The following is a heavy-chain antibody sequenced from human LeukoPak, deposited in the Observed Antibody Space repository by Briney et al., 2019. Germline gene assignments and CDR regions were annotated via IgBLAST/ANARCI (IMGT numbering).Heavy chain of an antibody. D-gene: IGHD3-3*01. V-gene: IGHV3-23*01. Sequence: PGGSLRLSCAASGFTFSSYAMSWVRQAPGKGLEWVSVISGSGGSTYYGDFVKGRFTISRDNSKNTLYLQMNSLRAEDTAVYYCAKEGGITIHVVGFWYYMDVWGKGTTVTVSS. J-gene: IGHJ6*03. CDR2: ISGSGGST. CDR1: GFTFSSYA. CDR3: AKEGGITIHVVGFWYYMDV.